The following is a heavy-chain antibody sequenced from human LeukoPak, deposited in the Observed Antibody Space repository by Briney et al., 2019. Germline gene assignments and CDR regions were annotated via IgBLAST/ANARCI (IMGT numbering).Heavy chain of an antibody. CDR3: AREYCSSSSCSHYSYYYFMDV. Sequence: PSETLCVTPTVSAGFISNYYWSWIPQHAGKGLEWSGRIYTSGSTKYIPSLESRVTMAVDTSKNQFSLKLTSVTAADTAVYYFAREYCSSSSCSHYSYYYFMDVWGKGTKVTVSS. CDR1: AGFISNYY. D-gene: IGHD2-2*01. CDR2: IYTSGST. V-gene: IGHV4-4*07. J-gene: IGHJ6*04.